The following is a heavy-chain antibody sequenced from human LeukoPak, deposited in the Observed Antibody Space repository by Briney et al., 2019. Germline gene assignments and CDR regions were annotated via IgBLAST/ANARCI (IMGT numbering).Heavy chain of an antibody. CDR3: ARDHYYDSSGYLGYFDY. Sequence: ASVKVSCKASGGTFSSYAISWVRQAPGQGLEGMGRIIPIFGKANYGQTFQGRVTITTDESTSTAYMELSSLRSEDTAVYYCARDHYYDSSGYLGYFDYWGQGTLVTVSS. CDR1: GGTFSSYA. V-gene: IGHV1-69*05. CDR2: IIPIFGKA. D-gene: IGHD3-22*01. J-gene: IGHJ4*02.